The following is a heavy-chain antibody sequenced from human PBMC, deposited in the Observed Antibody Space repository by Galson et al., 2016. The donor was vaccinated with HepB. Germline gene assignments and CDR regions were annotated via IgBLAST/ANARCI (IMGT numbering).Heavy chain of an antibody. CDR1: GFTFSSYA. D-gene: IGHD3-9*01. J-gene: IGHJ4*02. CDR3: AKSVLEYDILTGYYRRGADY. CDR2: SGSGGPT. V-gene: IGHV3-23*01. Sequence: LRLSCAASGFTFSSYAMSWVRQAPGKGLEWVSSSGSGGPTYYADSVKGRFTISRDNSKNTLFLQMHSLRADDTAVYSCAKSVLEYDILTGYYRRGADYWGQGTLVTVSS.